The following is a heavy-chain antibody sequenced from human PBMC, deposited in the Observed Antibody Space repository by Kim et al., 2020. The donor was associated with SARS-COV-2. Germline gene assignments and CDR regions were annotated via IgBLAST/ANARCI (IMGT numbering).Heavy chain of an antibody. D-gene: IGHD3-3*01. CDR1: GFTFSSYG. CDR3: AKDAMYYDFWSGSIPGY. Sequence: GGSLRLSCAASGFTFSSYGMHWVRQAPGKGLEWVAVISYDGSNKYYADSVKGRFTISRDNSKNTLYLQMNSLRAEDTAVYYCAKDAMYYDFWSGSIPGYWGQGTLVTVSS. J-gene: IGHJ4*02. CDR2: ISYDGSNK. V-gene: IGHV3-30*18.